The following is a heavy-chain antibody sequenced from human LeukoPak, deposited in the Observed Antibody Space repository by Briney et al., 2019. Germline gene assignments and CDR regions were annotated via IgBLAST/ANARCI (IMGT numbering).Heavy chain of an antibody. D-gene: IGHD3-22*01. CDR2: IYSGGST. J-gene: IGHJ4*02. Sequence: PGGSLRLSCAASGFTVSSNYMSWVRQAPGKGLEWFSVIYSGGSTYYADSVKGRFTISRDNSKNTLYLQMNSLRAEDTAVYYCARVEYYDSSGSLDYWGQGTLVTVSS. V-gene: IGHV3-66*01. CDR3: ARVEYYDSSGSLDY. CDR1: GFTVSSNY.